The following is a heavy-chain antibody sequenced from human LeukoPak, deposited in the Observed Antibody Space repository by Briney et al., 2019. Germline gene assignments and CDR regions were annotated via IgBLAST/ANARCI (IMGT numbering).Heavy chain of an antibody. D-gene: IGHD6-19*01. CDR1: GFTFSSYW. CDR3: ARDRYSSK. Sequence: GSLRLSCVASGFTFSSYWMTWVRQAPGKGLEWVAYIKEDGSEKYYVDSVKGRFSISRDNAKNSLFLQMSSPRAEDTAVYYCARDRYSSKWGQGTLVTVSS. V-gene: IGHV3-7*01. J-gene: IGHJ1*01. CDR2: IKEDGSEK.